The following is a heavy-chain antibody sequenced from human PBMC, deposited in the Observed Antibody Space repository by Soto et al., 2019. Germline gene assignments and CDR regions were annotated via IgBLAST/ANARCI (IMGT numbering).Heavy chain of an antibody. CDR2: ISTYNGDT. D-gene: IGHD6-19*01. CDR3: ARGDSTGSPRGWFAP. J-gene: IGHJ5*02. Sequence: QVQLVQSVTEVKKPGASVQVSCKASGYSFTSYGINWVRQAPGQGLEWMGWISTYNGDTNYAQKFQGRVTMTTDTSTTTAYMELRRLTADDTAVYFCARGDSTGSPRGWFAPWGQGTVVTVSS. V-gene: IGHV1-18*04. CDR1: GYSFTSYG.